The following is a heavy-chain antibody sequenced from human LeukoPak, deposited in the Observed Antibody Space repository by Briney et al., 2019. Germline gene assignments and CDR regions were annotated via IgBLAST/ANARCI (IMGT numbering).Heavy chain of an antibody. Sequence: GGSLRLSCAASGFTFDDYAMHWVRQAPGKGLEWVSGISWNSGSIGYADSVKGRFTISRDNAKNSLYLQMNSLRAEDTALYYCAKDRPYEWNSNWFAPWGQGTLVTVSS. CDR1: GFTFDDYA. CDR2: ISWNSGSI. D-gene: IGHD3-16*01. J-gene: IGHJ5*02. V-gene: IGHV3-9*01. CDR3: AKDRPYEWNSNWFAP.